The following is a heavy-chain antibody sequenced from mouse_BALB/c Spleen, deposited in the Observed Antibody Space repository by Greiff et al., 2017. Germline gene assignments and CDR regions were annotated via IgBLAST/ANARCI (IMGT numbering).Heavy chain of an antibody. CDR3: TREYYYAMDD. CDR2: ISSGGSYT. V-gene: IGHV5-6-4*01. CDR1: GFTFSSYT. Sequence: EVKVVESGGGLVKPGGSLTLSCAASGFTFSSYTMSWVRQTPEKRLEWVATISSGGSYTYYPDSVQGRFTISRDNAKNTRYLQMSSLKSEDTAMYYCTREYYYAMDDGGEGILVTVAA. J-gene: IGHJ4*01.